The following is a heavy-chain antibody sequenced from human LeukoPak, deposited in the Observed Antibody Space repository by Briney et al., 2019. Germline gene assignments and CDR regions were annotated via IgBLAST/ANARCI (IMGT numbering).Heavy chain of an antibody. Sequence: SETLSFTCTVSGGSISSGDYYWSWIRQPAGKGLEWIGRLYTSGSTNYNPSLKSRVTISLDTSKNQFSLKVSSVTAADTAVYFCARAPSGVGADYWGQGTLVTVSS. D-gene: IGHD1-26*01. J-gene: IGHJ4*02. CDR2: LYTSGST. V-gene: IGHV4-61*02. CDR3: ARAPSGVGADY. CDR1: GGSISSGDYY.